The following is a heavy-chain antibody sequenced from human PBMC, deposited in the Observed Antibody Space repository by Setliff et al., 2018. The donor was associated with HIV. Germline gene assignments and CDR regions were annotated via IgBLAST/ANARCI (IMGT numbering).Heavy chain of an antibody. D-gene: IGHD1-26*01. CDR3: ARGGSGSPFDY. V-gene: IGHV4-39*02. Sequence: SETLSLTCAVSGGSISSSSYYWGWIRQPPGKGLGWIGSIYYSGSTYYNPSLKSRVSISVDTSKNRFSLKLSPVTAADTAVYYCARGGSGSPFDYWGQGTLVT. CDR2: IYYSGST. J-gene: IGHJ4*02. CDR1: GGSISSSSYY.